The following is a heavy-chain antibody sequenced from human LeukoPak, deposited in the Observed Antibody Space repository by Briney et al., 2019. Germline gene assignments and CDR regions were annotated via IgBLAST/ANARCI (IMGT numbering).Heavy chain of an antibody. J-gene: IGHJ4*02. CDR1: GVSFDDYY. V-gene: IGHV4-34*01. D-gene: IGHD2-21*02. CDR3: TRMTAGHDY. CDR2: INHSGYT. Sequence: SETLSLTCAVSGVSFDDYYWSWVRQTPGKGLEWIGEINHSGYTNDSPPLKSRVTLSIDTSRKQFSLNLRSVTVADTGIYYCTRMTAGHDYWGQGTLVTVSS.